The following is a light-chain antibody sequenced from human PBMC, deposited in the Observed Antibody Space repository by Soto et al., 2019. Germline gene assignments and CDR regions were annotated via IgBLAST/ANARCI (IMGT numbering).Light chain of an antibody. CDR3: QQYESFSPFT. CDR2: KTS. CDR1: QNINSG. V-gene: IGKV1-5*03. Sequence: DLQLTQSPSTLSASVGDRVTITCRARQNINSGLCWYQQKPGEAPKLLIYKTSSSESGVPSRFSGSGSGREFTLTISSLQHDDFSTYYCQQYESFSPFTFGGGTKVDIK. J-gene: IGKJ4*01.